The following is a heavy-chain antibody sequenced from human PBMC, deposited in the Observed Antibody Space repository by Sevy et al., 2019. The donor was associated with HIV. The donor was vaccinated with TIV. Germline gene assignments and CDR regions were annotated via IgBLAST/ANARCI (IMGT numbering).Heavy chain of an antibody. J-gene: IGHJ4*02. CDR2: MWFDGSNT. D-gene: IGHD4-17*01. CDR3: ARDLEFYDYGDYGPAFMPDY. Sequence: WGSLRLSCAASGFTFSTYGMHWVRQAPGKGLEWVAVMWFDGSNTYYAYSVKGRFTISRDIAKNTLHLQMNSLRAEDTAVYYCARDLEFYDYGDYGPAFMPDYWGQGTLVTVSS. CDR1: GFTFSTYG. V-gene: IGHV3-33*01.